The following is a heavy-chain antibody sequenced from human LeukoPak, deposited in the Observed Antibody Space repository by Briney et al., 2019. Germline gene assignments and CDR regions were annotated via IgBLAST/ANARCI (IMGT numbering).Heavy chain of an antibody. J-gene: IGHJ4*02. V-gene: IGHV4-30-4*08. CDR1: GGSISSGDYY. CDR3: ARGLGYCTNGVCYTFDY. D-gene: IGHD2-8*01. Sequence: SETLSLTCTVSGGSISSGDYYWSWIRQPPGKGLEWIAYIYYSGSTHYNPSLKSRVTISVDTSKNQFSLKLSSVTAADTAVYYCARGLGYCTNGVCYTFDYWGQGTLVTVSS. CDR2: IYYSGST.